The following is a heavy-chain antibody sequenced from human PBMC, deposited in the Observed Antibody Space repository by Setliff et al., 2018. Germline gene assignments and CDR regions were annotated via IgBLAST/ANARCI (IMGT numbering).Heavy chain of an antibody. Sequence: SVKVSCKASGATLSGVVFSWVRQAPGHRLEWVGRFIPVLGKPNYAPRFQGRLTITVDTSTGTSYMDLRSLRSDDTAIYYCATELRSPFWHFDLWGQGSLVTVSS. CDR1: GATLSGVV. D-gene: IGHD3-3*01. J-gene: IGHJ4*02. CDR3: ATELRSPFWHFDL. V-gene: IGHV1-69*04. CDR2: FIPVLGKP.